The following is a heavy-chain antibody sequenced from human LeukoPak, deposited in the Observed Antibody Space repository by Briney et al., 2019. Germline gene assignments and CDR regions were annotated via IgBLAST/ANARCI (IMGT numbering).Heavy chain of an antibody. CDR2: ISGGGGA. CDR3: AKSFAGAVARSRGLDY. D-gene: IGHD6-19*01. CDR1: GFTFSSYA. Sequence: GGSLRLSCAASGFTFSSYAMSWVRQAPGKGLEWVSAISGGGGAYYADSVKGRITISRDNSKNTLYLQMNSLRAEDTAIYYCAKSFAGAVARSRGLDYWGQGTLVTVSS. J-gene: IGHJ4*02. V-gene: IGHV3-23*01.